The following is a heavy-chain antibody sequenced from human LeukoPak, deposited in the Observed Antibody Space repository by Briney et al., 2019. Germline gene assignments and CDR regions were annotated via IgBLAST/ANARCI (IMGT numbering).Heavy chain of an antibody. D-gene: IGHD4-17*01. Sequence: SETLSLTCTVSGGSISSGGYYWNWVRQPPGKELEWIGNVDYSGNTRHNPSLKSRVTISLDISKNHFSLRLSSVTAADTAVYYCALQVGIYGDYNNWFDPWGQGARVTVSS. CDR1: GGSISSGGYY. CDR3: ALQVGIYGDYNNWFDP. V-gene: IGHV4-61*03. J-gene: IGHJ5*02. CDR2: VDYSGNT.